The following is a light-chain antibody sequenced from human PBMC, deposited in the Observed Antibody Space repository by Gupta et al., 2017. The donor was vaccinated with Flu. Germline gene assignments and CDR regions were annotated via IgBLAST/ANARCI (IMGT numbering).Light chain of an antibody. CDR2: LGS. CDR1: RSLLHSNVYNY. V-gene: IGKV2-28*01. J-gene: IGKJ4*01. CDR3: QQAPKTPLT. Sequence: DIMMTQSPLPLPVTRDKLATISCTSKRSLLHSNVYNYLDWYLQNPVQSPQLLIYLGSNRASGVPDRFSGSGSGTDFTLTISRLEAEDVGVYYCQQAPKTPLTFGRGTKVEIK.